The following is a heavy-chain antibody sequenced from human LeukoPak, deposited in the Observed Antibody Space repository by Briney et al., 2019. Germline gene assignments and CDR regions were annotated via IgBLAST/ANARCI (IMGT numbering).Heavy chain of an antibody. CDR3: ARDLYDSSDYGI. J-gene: IGHJ3*02. CDR1: GGSISSSSYY. Sequence: SETLSLTCTVSGGSISSSSYYWGWIRQPPGKGLEWIGSIYYSGSTNYNPSLKSRVTISVDTSKNQFSLKLSSVTAADTAVYYCARDLYDSSDYGIWGQGTMVTVSS. D-gene: IGHD3-22*01. CDR2: IYYSGST. V-gene: IGHV4-39*07.